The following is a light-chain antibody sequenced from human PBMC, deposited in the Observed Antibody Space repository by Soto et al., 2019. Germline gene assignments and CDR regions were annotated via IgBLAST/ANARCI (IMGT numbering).Light chain of an antibody. Sequence: QSVLTQPPSVSGAPGQRVTISCTGSSSNIGAGFDVHWYQQLPGTAPKLLIYGNTNRPSGVPDRFSGSKSDTSASLAITGLQAEDEADYYCQSYDNSLSGSRVFGNGTKLTVL. CDR3: QSYDNSLSGSRV. CDR2: GNT. V-gene: IGLV1-40*01. J-gene: IGLJ1*01. CDR1: SSNIGAGFD.